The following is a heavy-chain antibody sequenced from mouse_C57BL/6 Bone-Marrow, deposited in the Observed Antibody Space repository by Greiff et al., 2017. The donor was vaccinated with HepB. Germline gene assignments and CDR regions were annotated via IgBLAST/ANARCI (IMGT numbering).Heavy chain of an antibody. CDR3: ARELLRGYFDV. CDR2: INYDGSST. J-gene: IGHJ1*03. CDR1: GFTFSDYY. V-gene: IGHV5-16*01. Sequence: EVQRVESEGGLVQPGSSMKLSCTASGFTFSDYYMAWVRQVPEKGLEWVANINYDGSSTYYLDSLKSRFIISRDNAKNILYLQMSSLKSEDTATDYCARELLRGYFDVWGTGTTVTVSS. D-gene: IGHD1-1*01.